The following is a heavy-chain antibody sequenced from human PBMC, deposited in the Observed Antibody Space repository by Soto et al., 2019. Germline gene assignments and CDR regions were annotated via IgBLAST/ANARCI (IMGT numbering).Heavy chain of an antibody. CDR3: ARDKITGLFDY. V-gene: IGHV4-34*01. J-gene: IGHJ4*02. D-gene: IGHD2-8*02. CDR1: GGSFSGYY. Sequence: PSETLSLTCAGYGGSFSGYYWTWIRQPPVTGLEWIGEINHSGSTNYNPSLKSRVTISVDTSKNQFSLKLTSVTAADTAVYYCARDKITGLFDYWGQGTLVTVSS. CDR2: INHSGST.